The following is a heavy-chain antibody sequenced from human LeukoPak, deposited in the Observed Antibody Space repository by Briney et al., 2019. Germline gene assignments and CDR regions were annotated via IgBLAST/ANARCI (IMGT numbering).Heavy chain of an antibody. CDR2: ISAYNGNI. V-gene: IGHV1-18*01. CDR1: GYTFTSYG. Sequence: ASVKVSCKASGYTFTSYGISWVRQAPGQGLEWMGWISAYNGNINYAQKLQGRVTMTTDTSTSAAYMELRSLRSDDTAVYYCARDFGYYGSGSYGLDAFDIWGQGTMVTVSS. J-gene: IGHJ3*02. D-gene: IGHD3-10*01. CDR3: ARDFGYYGSGSYGLDAFDI.